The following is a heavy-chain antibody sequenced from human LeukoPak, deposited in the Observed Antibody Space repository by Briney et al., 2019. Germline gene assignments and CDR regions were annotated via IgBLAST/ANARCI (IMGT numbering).Heavy chain of an antibody. J-gene: IGHJ2*01. CDR1: GFSFRGYS. V-gene: IGHV4-34*01. CDR3: ARLRIVVVPAAARKKYWYFDL. Sequence: GSLRLSCVGSGFSFRGYSMNWVRQAPGKGLEWIGEINHSGSTNYNPSLKSRVTISVDTSKNQFSLKLSSVTAADTAVYYCARLRIVVVPAAARKKYWYFDLWGRGTLVTVSS. CDR2: INHSGST. D-gene: IGHD2-2*01.